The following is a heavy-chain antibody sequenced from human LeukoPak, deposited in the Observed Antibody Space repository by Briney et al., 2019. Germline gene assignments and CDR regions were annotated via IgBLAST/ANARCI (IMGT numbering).Heavy chain of an antibody. CDR2: IYYTGST. V-gene: IGHV4-59*01. CDR3: ARGLMGGDY. Sequence: PSETLSLTCTVSGGSITSYYWSWIRQPPGKGLEWIAYIYYTGSTNYNPSLKSRVTISVDTSKNQFSLKLSSVTAADTAVYYCARGLMGGDYWGQGTRVTVSS. J-gene: IGHJ4*02. D-gene: IGHD3-16*01. CDR1: GGSITSYY.